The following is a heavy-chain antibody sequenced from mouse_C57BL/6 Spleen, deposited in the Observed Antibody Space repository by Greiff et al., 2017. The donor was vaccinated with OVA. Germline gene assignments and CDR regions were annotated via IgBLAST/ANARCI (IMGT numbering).Heavy chain of an antibody. CDR2: IYPSDSET. J-gene: IGHJ2*01. Sequence: VQLQQSGAELVRPGSSVKLSCKASGYTFTSYWMDWVKQRPGQGLEWIGNIYPSDSETHYNQKFKDKATLTVDKSSSTAYMQLSSLTSEDSAVYYCARDGSSGYVKGDGGQGTTLTVAS. V-gene: IGHV1-61*01. CDR3: ARDGSSGYVKGD. D-gene: IGHD3-2*02. CDR1: GYTFTSYW.